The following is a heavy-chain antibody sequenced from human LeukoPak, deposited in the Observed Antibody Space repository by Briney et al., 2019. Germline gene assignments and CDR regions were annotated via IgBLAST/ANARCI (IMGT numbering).Heavy chain of an antibody. CDR2: IYSAGNT. CDR3: VRGGTPGYSSGRIDY. Sequence: PGGSLRLSCAASGFSVSSNYMSWVRQAPGKGLEWVSVIYSAGNTYYADSVKSRFAISRHNSKNTLYLQMNSLGVEDTAVYYCVRGGTPGYSSGRIDYWGQGTLVTVSS. CDR1: GFSVSSNY. D-gene: IGHD6-19*01. J-gene: IGHJ4*02. V-gene: IGHV3-53*04.